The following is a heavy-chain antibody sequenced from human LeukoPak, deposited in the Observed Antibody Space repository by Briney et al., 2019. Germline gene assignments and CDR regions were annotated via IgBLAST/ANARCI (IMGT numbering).Heavy chain of an antibody. J-gene: IGHJ4*02. V-gene: IGHV3-74*01. D-gene: IGHD6-19*01. CDR3: ARRHLPVDGTRRDDY. CDR1: GFTFSSYW. Sequence: GGSLRLPCAASGFTFSSYWMHWVRQAPGKGLVWVSRINGDGSSTSYVDSVKGRFTISRDNAKNTLYLQMNSLRTEDTAVYYCARRHLPVDGTRRDDYWGQGTLVTVSS. CDR2: INGDGSST.